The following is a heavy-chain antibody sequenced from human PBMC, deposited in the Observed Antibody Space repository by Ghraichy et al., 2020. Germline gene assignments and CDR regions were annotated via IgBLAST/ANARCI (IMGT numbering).Heavy chain of an antibody. Sequence: GGSLRLSCAASGFTFSSHAMNWVRQAPGKRLEWVSSISSSSTYIYYADSLKGRFTISRDDAKNSLYLQMNSLRAEDTAVYYCARVREAVVGTDFDYWGQGTLVTVSS. J-gene: IGHJ4*02. CDR3: ARVREAVVGTDFDY. CDR2: ISSSSTYI. D-gene: IGHD6-19*01. V-gene: IGHV3-21*01. CDR1: GFTFSSHA.